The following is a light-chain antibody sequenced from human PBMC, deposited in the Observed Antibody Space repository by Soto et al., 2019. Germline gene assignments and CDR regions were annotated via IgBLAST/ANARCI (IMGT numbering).Light chain of an antibody. V-gene: IGLV2-11*01. CDR2: EVT. CDR1: SSDVGAFNY. Sequence: QSALTQPRSVSGSPGQSVTISCTGTSSDVGAFNYVSWYQQHPGKAPKLIIYEVTKRPSGVPARFSGAKSGNTASLTISGLKADDEADYYCCSYVGSFTDVFGTRTKLTVL. J-gene: IGLJ1*01. CDR3: CSYVGSFTDV.